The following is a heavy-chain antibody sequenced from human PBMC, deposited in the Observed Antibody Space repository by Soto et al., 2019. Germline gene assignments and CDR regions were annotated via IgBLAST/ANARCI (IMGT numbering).Heavy chain of an antibody. Sequence: GGSLRLSCAASGFTFSSYWMSWVRQAPGKGLEWVANIKQDGSEKYYVDSVKGRFTISRDNAKNSLYLQMNSLRAEDTAVYYCARDTLPELLWFGELLLDIWGQGTMVTVSS. D-gene: IGHD3-10*01. V-gene: IGHV3-7*01. CDR3: ARDTLPELLWFGELLLDI. CDR2: IKQDGSEK. J-gene: IGHJ3*02. CDR1: GFTFSSYW.